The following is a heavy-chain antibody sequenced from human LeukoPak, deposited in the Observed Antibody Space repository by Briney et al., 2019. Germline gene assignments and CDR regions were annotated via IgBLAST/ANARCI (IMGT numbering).Heavy chain of an antibody. CDR3: AGTRPPYYYYYGMDV. V-gene: IGHV4-59*01. CDR1: GGSISSYY. J-gene: IGHJ6*02. Sequence: PSETLSLTCTVSGGSISSYYWSWIRQPPGKGLEWIGYIYYSGSTNYNPSLKSRVTISVDASKNQFSLKLSSVTAADTAVYYCAGTRPPYYYYYGMDVWGQGTTVTVSS. CDR2: IYYSGST. D-gene: IGHD6-6*01.